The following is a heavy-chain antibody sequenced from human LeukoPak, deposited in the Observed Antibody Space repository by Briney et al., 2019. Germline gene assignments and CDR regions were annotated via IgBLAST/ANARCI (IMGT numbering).Heavy chain of an antibody. CDR3: ARQGSPDFDC. CDR2: IYPGDSDT. Sequence: GESLKISCKGSGYTFTNDWIGWVRQMPGKGLEWMGIIYPGDSDTRYSPSFQGQVTISADKSISTAYLQWSSLKASDTAMFYCARQGSPDFDCWGQGTLVTVSS. D-gene: IGHD1-26*01. CDR1: GYTFTNDW. J-gene: IGHJ4*02. V-gene: IGHV5-51*01.